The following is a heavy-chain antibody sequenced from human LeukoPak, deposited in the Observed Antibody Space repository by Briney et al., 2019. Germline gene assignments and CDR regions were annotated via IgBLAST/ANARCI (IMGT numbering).Heavy chain of an antibody. J-gene: IGHJ4*02. CDR3: ATWGSYGSAWLGNDY. Sequence: SETLSLTCTVSGASISTYYWSWIRQPAGKGLEWIGHIYASGSTNYNPSLKSRVTMSVDTSKSQFSLNLSSVTAADTAVYYCATWGSYGSAWLGNDYWGQGTLVTVSS. D-gene: IGHD6-19*01. CDR2: IYASGST. V-gene: IGHV4-4*07. CDR1: GASISTYY.